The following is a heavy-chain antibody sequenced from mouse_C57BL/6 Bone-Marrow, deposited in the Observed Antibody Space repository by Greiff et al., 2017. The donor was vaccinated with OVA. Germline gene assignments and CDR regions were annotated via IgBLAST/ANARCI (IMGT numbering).Heavy chain of an antibody. V-gene: IGHV5-17*01. CDR2: ISSGSSTI. J-gene: IGHJ1*03. Sequence: EVQVVESGGGLVKPGGSLKLSCEASGFTFSDYGMHWVRQAPEKGLEWVAYISSGSSTIYYADTVKGRFTISRDNAKNTLFLQMTSLRSEDTAMYYCARPCFWYFDVWGTGTTVTVSS. CDR1: GFTFSDYG. CDR3: ARPCFWYFDV.